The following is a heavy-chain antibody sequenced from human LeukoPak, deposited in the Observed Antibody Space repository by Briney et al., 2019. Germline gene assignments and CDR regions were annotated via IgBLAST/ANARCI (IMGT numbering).Heavy chain of an antibody. CDR2: IYYSGST. CDR1: GGSISSSSYY. D-gene: IGHD3-3*01. Sequence: PSETLSLTCTVSGGSISSSSYYWGWIRQPPGKGLEWIGSIYYSGSTYYNPSLKSRVTISVDTSKNQFSLKLGSVTAADTAVYYCARVVLRFLEWLPNWFDPWGQGTLVTVSS. V-gene: IGHV4-39*07. J-gene: IGHJ5*02. CDR3: ARVVLRFLEWLPNWFDP.